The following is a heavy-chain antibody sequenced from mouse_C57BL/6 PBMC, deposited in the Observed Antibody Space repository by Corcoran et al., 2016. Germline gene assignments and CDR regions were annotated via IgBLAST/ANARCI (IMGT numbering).Heavy chain of an antibody. Sequence: QIQLVQSGPELKKPGETVKISCKASGYTFTTYGMSWVKQAPGKGLKWMGWINTYSGVPTYADDFKGRFAFSLETSASTAYLQINNLKNEDTATYFCAIKIYYGSSHYAMDYWGQGTSVTVSS. CDR3: AIKIYYGSSHYAMDY. CDR1: GYTFTTYG. V-gene: IGHV9-3*01. CDR2: INTYSGVP. D-gene: IGHD1-1*01. J-gene: IGHJ4*01.